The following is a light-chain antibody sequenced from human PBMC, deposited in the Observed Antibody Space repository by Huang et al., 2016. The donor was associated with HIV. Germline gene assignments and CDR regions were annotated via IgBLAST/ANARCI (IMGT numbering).Light chain of an antibody. J-gene: IGKJ2*03. CDR2: GAS. V-gene: IGKV3-20*01. CDR3: QQYDSSPS. CDR1: QSVINY. Sequence: EILLTQSPGTLSLSPGERATLSCRASQSVINYLAWYQQNPGQAPRLLIYGASSRSTGIPDRFSGSGSGTDFTLTISRLEPEDFAVYYCQQYDSSPSFGRGTKLEIK.